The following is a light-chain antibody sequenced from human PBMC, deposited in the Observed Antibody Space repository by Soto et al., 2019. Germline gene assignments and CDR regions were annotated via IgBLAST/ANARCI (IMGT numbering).Light chain of an antibody. CDR2: LGS. Sequence: DIVMTQSPLSLPVTPGEPASISCRSSQSLLHSNGYNCLDWYLQKPGQSPQLLIYLGSNRASGVPDRFSGSGSGTDFTLKISRVEAEDVGIYYCMQALQTPLTFGGRTKVEIK. CDR1: QSLLHSNGYNC. J-gene: IGKJ4*01. V-gene: IGKV2-28*01. CDR3: MQALQTPLT.